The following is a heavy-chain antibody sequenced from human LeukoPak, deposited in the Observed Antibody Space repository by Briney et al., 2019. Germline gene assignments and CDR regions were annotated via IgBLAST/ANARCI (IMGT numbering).Heavy chain of an antibody. V-gene: IGHV6-1*01. CDR3: ARDHDYGNFGTYADY. CDR1: GDSVSRNSVA. Sequence: SQTLSLTCAISGDSVSRNSVAWNWIRQSPSRGLEWLGRTYYRSKWYKDYALFVESRITINPDTSKNQFSLQLNSVTPADTAVYYCARDHDYGNFGTYADYWGQGTLVTVSS. D-gene: IGHD4-11*01. CDR2: TYYRSKWYK. J-gene: IGHJ4*02.